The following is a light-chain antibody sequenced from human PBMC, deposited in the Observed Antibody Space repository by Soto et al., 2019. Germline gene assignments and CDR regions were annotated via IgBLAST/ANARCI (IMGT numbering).Light chain of an antibody. CDR1: RGINSY. CDR3: QRYNSAPPFT. CDR2: AAS. J-gene: IGKJ3*01. Sequence: DIQMTQSPSSLSASVGDRVTITCRASRGINSYFAWYQQKPGKVPKLLIYAASTLQSGVPSRFSGSGSGTDFTLTISSLQPEDVATYYCQRYNSAPPFTFGPGTKVDIK. V-gene: IGKV1-27*01.